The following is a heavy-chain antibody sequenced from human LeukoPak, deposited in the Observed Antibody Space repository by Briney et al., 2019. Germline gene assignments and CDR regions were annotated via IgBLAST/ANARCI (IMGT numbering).Heavy chain of an antibody. CDR1: GFSVSSDY. J-gene: IGHJ4*02. CDR2: IRYDGRNK. D-gene: IGHD3-9*01. Sequence: GGSLRLSCAASGFSVSSDYMSWVRQAPGKGLEWVGFIRYDGRNKYYADFVKGRFTISRDNSKNTLYLQMNSLRAEDTAVYNCAKDRRRDDVLTGSFSDWGQGTLVTVSS. CDR3: AKDRRRDDVLTGSFSD. V-gene: IGHV3-30*02.